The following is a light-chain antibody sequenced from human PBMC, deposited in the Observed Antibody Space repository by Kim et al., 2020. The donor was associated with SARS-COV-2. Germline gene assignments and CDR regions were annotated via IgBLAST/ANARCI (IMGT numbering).Light chain of an antibody. CDR1: QGISNS. J-gene: IGKJ1*01. Sequence: DIQMTQSPSSLSASVGDRVTITYRASQGISNSLAWYQQKPGKAPKLLLYAASRLESGVPSRFSGSGSGTDYTLTISSLQPEDFATYYCQQYYSTQWTFGQGTKVDIK. CDR2: AAS. CDR3: QQYYSTQWT. V-gene: IGKV1-NL1*01.